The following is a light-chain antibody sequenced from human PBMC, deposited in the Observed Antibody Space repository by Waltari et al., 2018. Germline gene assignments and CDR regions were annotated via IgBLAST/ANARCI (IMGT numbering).Light chain of an antibody. CDR3: QLRTGWPMT. CDR2: DAS. Sequence: EVVLTQSPATLSLSPGERATLSCRASQRVSNSLAWYRQKPGQAPSLIIYDASTRAAGIPGRFSGSGSGTDFTLTISSLEPEDFAVYYCQLRTGWPMTFGQGTRLEIK. V-gene: IGKV3-11*01. J-gene: IGKJ5*01. CDR1: QRVSNS.